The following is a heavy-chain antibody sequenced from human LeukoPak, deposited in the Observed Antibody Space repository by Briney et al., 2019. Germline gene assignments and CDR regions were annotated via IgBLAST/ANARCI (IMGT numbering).Heavy chain of an antibody. CDR2: INHSGST. D-gene: IGHD3-22*01. Sequence: SETLSLTCAVYGGSFSGYYWSWIRQPPGKGLEWIGEINHSGSTNYNPSLKSRVTISVDTSKNQFSLKLSSVTAADTAVYYCARDTLLWADYYDSSGYYYYYYGMDVWGQGTTVTVSS. V-gene: IGHV4-34*01. CDR1: GGSFSGYY. J-gene: IGHJ6*02. CDR3: ARDTLLWADYYDSSGYYYYYYGMDV.